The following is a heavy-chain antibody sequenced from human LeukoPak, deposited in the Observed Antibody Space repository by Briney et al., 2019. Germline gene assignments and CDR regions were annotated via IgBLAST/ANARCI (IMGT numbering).Heavy chain of an antibody. Sequence: GGSLRLSCAASGFTFSDYSMNWVRQAPGKGLEWVSCISSSSSYKYYADSVKGRFTISRDNAKNSLYLQINSLRADDTAMYYCAREGYSPRDGYNFNFDYWGQGTLVTVSS. D-gene: IGHD5-24*01. J-gene: IGHJ4*02. CDR3: AREGYSPRDGYNFNFDY. CDR2: ISSSSSYK. CDR1: GFTFSDYS. V-gene: IGHV3-21*01.